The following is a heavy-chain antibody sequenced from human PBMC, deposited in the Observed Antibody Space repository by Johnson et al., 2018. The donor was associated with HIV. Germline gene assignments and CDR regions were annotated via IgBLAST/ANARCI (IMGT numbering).Heavy chain of an antibody. V-gene: IGHV3-66*01. D-gene: IGHD2-2*01. Sequence: VQLVESGGGLVQPGGSLRLSCAASGFTVSNIYMSWVRQAPGKGLEWVSVIYSGGRTDYADPVKGRFTISSNNSKNTLYLQMNSLRAEDTAVYYCARAPLGYCSSSTCITDAFDVWGQGTMVTVSS. CDR3: ARAPLGYCSSSTCITDAFDV. J-gene: IGHJ3*01. CDR1: GFTVSNIY. CDR2: IYSGGRT.